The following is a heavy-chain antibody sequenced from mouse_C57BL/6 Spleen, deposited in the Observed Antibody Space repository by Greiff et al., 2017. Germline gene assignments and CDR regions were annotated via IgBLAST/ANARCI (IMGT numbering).Heavy chain of an antibody. CDR3: ARDGYGSRDAMDY. V-gene: IGHV5-16*01. CDR2: INYDGSST. D-gene: IGHD1-1*01. Sequence: EVQLVESEGGLVQPGSSMKLSCTASGFTFSDYYMAWVRQVPEKGLEWVANINYDGSSTYYLDSLKSRFIISRDNAKNILYLQMSSLKSEDTATYYCARDGYGSRDAMDYWGQGTSVTVSS. J-gene: IGHJ4*01. CDR1: GFTFSDYY.